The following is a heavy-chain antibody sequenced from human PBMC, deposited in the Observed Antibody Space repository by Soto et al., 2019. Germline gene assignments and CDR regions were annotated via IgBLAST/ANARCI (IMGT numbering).Heavy chain of an antibody. CDR1: GGSISSSSYY. J-gene: IGHJ5*02. D-gene: IGHD3-10*01. Sequence: SETLSLTCTVSGGSISSSSYYWGWIRQPPGKGLEWIGSIYYSGSTYYNPSLKSRVTISVDTSKNQFSLKLSSVTAADTAVYYCARGGSYYGSGSYFWFDPWGQGTLVTVSS. CDR2: IYYSGST. CDR3: ARGGSYYGSGSYFWFDP. V-gene: IGHV4-39*01.